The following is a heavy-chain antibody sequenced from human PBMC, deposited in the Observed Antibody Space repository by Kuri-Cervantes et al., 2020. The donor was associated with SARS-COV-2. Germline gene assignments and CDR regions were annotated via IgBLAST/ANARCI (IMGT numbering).Heavy chain of an antibody. Sequence: GSLRLSCTVSGGSISTYYWTWIRQPPGKGLEWIGYGHYSGKTDYNPSLKSRVTISVDTSKNQFSLKLSSVTAADTAVYYCARANYYYDSSGWGCYFDYWGQGTLVTVSS. D-gene: IGHD3-22*01. CDR3: ARANYYYDSSGWGCYFDY. J-gene: IGHJ4*02. CDR1: GGSISTYY. V-gene: IGHV4-59*12. CDR2: GHYSGKT.